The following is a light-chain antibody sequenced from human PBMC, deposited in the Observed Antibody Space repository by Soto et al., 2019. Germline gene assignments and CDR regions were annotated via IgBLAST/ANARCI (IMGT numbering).Light chain of an antibody. J-gene: IGKJ4*01. Sequence: EIVLTQSPATLSLSPGERATLSCRASQSVSSYLAWYHQKPGQAPRLLIYDASNRATGIPARFSGSGSGTEFALTISSLEPEDFAGYYCQQRSNWPSTFGGGTKVEIK. CDR3: QQRSNWPST. CDR1: QSVSSY. V-gene: IGKV3-11*01. CDR2: DAS.